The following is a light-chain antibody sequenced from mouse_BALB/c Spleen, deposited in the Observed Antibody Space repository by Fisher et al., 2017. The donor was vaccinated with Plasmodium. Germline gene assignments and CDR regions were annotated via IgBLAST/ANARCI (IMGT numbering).Light chain of an antibody. J-gene: IGKJ5*01. CDR1: QTVNNN. CDR3: QQSNSWPLT. CDR2: YTS. Sequence: DIVMTQSTVTLSVTPGDSVSLSCRASQTVNNNLHWYQQKSHESPRLLINYTSQSISGIPSRFSGSGSGTDFTFSINRVETEDFGMYFCQQSNSWPLTFGAGTKLEL. V-gene: IGKV5-43*01.